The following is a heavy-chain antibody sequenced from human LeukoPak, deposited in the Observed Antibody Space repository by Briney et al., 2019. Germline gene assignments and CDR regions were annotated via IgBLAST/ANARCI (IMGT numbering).Heavy chain of an antibody. J-gene: IGHJ6*03. CDR3: ARDEGPDYHYYMDV. Sequence: SQTLSLTCTVSGGSISSGSYYWSWIRQPAGKGLEWIGRIYTSGSTNYNPSLKSRVTISVDTSKNQFSLKLSSVTAADTAVYYCARDEGPDYHYYMDVWGKGTTVTVSS. V-gene: IGHV4-61*02. CDR2: IYTSGST. CDR1: GGSISSGSYY.